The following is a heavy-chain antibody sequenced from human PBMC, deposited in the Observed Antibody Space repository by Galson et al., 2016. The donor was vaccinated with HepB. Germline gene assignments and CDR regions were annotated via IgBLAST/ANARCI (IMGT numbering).Heavy chain of an antibody. CDR2: INWNSGGI. CDR1: GFTFDDYA. CDR3: VKDKTPGYMADLSLLGYFDY. Sequence: SLRLSCAASGFTFDDYAMHWVRQTPGKGLEWVSAINWNSGGIGYADSVKGRFTISRDNAKRSLFLQMSSVRPEETALYSCVKDKTPGYMADLSLLGYFDYWGQGTLVTVS. J-gene: IGHJ4*02. D-gene: IGHD3-16*02. V-gene: IGHV3-9*01.